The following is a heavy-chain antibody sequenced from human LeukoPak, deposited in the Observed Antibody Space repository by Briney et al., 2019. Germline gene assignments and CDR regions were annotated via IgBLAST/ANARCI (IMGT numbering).Heavy chain of an antibody. Sequence: GGSLRLSCAASGFSFTTYWMSWVRQAPGKGLEWLAVISDIGSQKSYADSVKGRFTISRDNSKNTLFLQMNSLRPEDTAVYYCAKEYDSGWTSFDYWGRGTVVTVSS. J-gene: IGHJ4*02. CDR2: ISDIGSQK. CDR1: GFSFTTYW. CDR3: AKEYDSGWTSFDY. D-gene: IGHD6-19*01. V-gene: IGHV3-30*18.